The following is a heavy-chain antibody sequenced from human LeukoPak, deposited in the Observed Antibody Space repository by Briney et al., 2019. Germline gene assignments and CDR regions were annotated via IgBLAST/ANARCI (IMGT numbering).Heavy chain of an antibody. J-gene: IGHJ4*02. Sequence: SVKVSCKASGGTFSSYAISWVRQAPGQGREWMGGIIPIFGTANYAQKFQGGFTITTDESTSTAYMELSSLRSGDTAVYYCARGDYSGYDFDYWGQGTLVTVSS. V-gene: IGHV1-69*05. CDR3: ARGDYSGYDFDY. D-gene: IGHD4-23*01. CDR1: GGTFSSYA. CDR2: IIPIFGTA.